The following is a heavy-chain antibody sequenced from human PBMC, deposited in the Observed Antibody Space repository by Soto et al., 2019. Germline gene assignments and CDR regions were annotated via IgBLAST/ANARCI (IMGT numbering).Heavy chain of an antibody. CDR1: GFTFSNYA. V-gene: IGHV3-30-3*01. D-gene: IGHD2-15*01. CDR2: ISYDGSNK. J-gene: IGHJ6*02. CDR3: ARDGPIADHYYYYGMHV. Sequence: GGSLRLSCAASGFTFSNYAIHWVRQAPGKGLEWVAIISYDGSNKYYADSVRGRFTISGDYSKNTMYLQMNSLRAEDTAVYYCARDGPIADHYYYYGMHVSGQAPTVSVSS.